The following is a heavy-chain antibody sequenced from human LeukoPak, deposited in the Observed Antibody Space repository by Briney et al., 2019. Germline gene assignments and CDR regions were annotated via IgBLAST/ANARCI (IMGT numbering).Heavy chain of an antibody. Sequence: GGSLRLSRAAPGFTVSNNYMSWVRQAPGKGLEWVSVIYSGGSTYYADSVKGRFTISRDNSKNTLYLQMNSLRAEDTAVYYCARYNLTSTFEYWGQGTLVTVSS. J-gene: IGHJ4*02. D-gene: IGHD1-1*01. CDR2: IYSGGST. V-gene: IGHV3-66*01. CDR3: ARYNLTSTFEY. CDR1: GFTVSNNY.